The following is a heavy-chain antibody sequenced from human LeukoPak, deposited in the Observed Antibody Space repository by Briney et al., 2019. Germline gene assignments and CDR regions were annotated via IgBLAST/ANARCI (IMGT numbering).Heavy chain of an antibody. CDR1: GGSISSSNW. D-gene: IGHD3-16*02. CDR2: IYHSGST. CDR3: ARDRYGQRIFDY. Sequence: SETLSLTCAVSGGSISSSNWWSWVRQPPGKGLEWIGEIYHSGSTYYNPSLKSRLTISLDTSKNQFSLRLSSVTAADTAVYYCARDRYGQRIFDYWGQGTLVTVSS. V-gene: IGHV4-4*02. J-gene: IGHJ4*02.